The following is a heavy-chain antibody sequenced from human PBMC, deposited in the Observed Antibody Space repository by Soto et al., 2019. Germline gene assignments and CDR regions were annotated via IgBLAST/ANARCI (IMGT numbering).Heavy chain of an antibody. Sequence: SETLSLTCSVSGGSISSGYYYWSWIRHPPGKGLEWIGYIYYSGSTYYSPSLKSRVTISVDTSKNQFSLKLSSVTAADTAVYYCARGGPHYYDSSGPPASWFDPWGQGTLVTVSS. CDR3: ARGGPHYYDSSGPPASWFDP. D-gene: IGHD3-22*01. V-gene: IGHV4-30-4*01. CDR1: GGSISSGYYY. J-gene: IGHJ5*02. CDR2: IYYSGST.